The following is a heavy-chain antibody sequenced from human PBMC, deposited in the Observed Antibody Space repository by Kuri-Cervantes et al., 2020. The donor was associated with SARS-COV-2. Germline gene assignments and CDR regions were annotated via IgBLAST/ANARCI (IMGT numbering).Heavy chain of an antibody. CDR3: ARGKALWDWLLYAFGDY. D-gene: IGHD3/OR15-3a*01. CDR2: FSSGSTYI. Sequence: GESLKISCAASGFTFSSYSMNWVRQAPGKGLEWVSSFSSGSTYIYYADSVKGRFTISRDNAKNSLYLQMNSLRAEDTAVYYCARGKALWDWLLYAFGDYWGQGTLVTVSS. CDR1: GFTFSSYS. V-gene: IGHV3-21*01. J-gene: IGHJ4*02.